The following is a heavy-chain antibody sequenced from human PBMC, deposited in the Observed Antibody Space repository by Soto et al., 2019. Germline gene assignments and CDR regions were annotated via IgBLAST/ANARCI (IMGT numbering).Heavy chain of an antibody. D-gene: IGHD3-10*01. Sequence: EVQLVESGGGLVQPGRSLRLSCAASGFTFDDYAMHWVRQAPGKGLEWVSGISWNSGSIGYADSVKGRFTISRDNAKNPLDLEMDSLGAEDTALYYCAKDNPDYYGSGSKAFDYWGQGTLVTVSS. CDR2: ISWNSGSI. CDR1: GFTFDDYA. J-gene: IGHJ4*02. CDR3: AKDNPDYYGSGSKAFDY. V-gene: IGHV3-9*01.